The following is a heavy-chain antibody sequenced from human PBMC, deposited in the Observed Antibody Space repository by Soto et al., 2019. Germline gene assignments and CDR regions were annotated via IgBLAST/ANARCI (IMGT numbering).Heavy chain of an antibody. CDR2: IWYDGRNQ. Sequence: QVQLVESGGGVVQPGRSLRLSCAASGFTFSSYGMHWVRQAPGKGLDWVTLIWYDGRNQYYADSVKGRFTISRDNFKNTLYLQMNSLRDEDTAVYYCARDGTTGGNYVLDVWGQGTAVTVSS. V-gene: IGHV3-33*01. CDR3: ARDGTTGGNYVLDV. D-gene: IGHD4-17*01. J-gene: IGHJ6*02. CDR1: GFTFSSYG.